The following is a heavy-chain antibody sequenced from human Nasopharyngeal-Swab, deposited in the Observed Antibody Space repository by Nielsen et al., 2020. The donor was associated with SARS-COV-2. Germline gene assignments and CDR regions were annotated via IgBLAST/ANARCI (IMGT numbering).Heavy chain of an antibody. J-gene: IGHJ4*02. D-gene: IGHD2-2*01. CDR2: ISHGGST. CDR3: ARIEDCSSTSCYDYFDY. Sequence: WIRQPPGKGLEWIGEISHGGSTNYNPSLKSRVTISVDTSKNQFSLKLSSVTAADTAVYYCARIEDCSSTSCYDYFDYWGQGTLVTVSS. V-gene: IGHV4-34*01.